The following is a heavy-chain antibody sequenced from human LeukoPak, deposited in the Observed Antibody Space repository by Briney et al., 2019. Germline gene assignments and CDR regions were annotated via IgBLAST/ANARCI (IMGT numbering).Heavy chain of an antibody. J-gene: IGHJ6*02. Sequence: SETLPLTCTVSGGSISNYFWSWIRQPPGKGPEWIGYVYYSGSTNYNPSLKSRVTISVDTSKNQFSLKLSSVTAADTAVYHCARDNWNYGSSMDVWGQGTTVTISS. CDR3: ARDNWNYGSSMDV. CDR2: VYYSGST. CDR1: GGSISNYF. V-gene: IGHV4-59*01. D-gene: IGHD1-7*01.